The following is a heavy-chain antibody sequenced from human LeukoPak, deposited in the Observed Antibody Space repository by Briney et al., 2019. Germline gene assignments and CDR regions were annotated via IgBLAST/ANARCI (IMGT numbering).Heavy chain of an antibody. Sequence: PGGSLRLSCAASGFTLSSYEMNWVRQAPGKGLEWVSSISSSSNYIYYADSVKGRFTISRDNAKNSLYLQMNSLRAEDTAVYYCARGYCSSTSCYYGDFDYWGQGTLVTVSS. J-gene: IGHJ4*02. CDR2: ISSSSNYI. CDR1: GFTLSSYE. V-gene: IGHV3-21*01. D-gene: IGHD2-2*01. CDR3: ARGYCSSTSCYYGDFDY.